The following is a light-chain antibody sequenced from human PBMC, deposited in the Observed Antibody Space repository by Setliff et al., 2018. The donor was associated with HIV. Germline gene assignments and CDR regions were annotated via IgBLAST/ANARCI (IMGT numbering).Light chain of an antibody. CDR3: SSYAGRNNYV. Sequence: QSVLTQPPSASGSVGHSVTISCTGTSNDIGFYDYVSWYQQHPGKAPKLMIYEVSKRPSGVPDRFSGSKSVNTASLTVSGLQAEDEADYYCSSYAGRNNYVFGTGTKVTVL. J-gene: IGLJ1*01. CDR2: EVS. CDR1: SNDIGFYDY. V-gene: IGLV2-8*01.